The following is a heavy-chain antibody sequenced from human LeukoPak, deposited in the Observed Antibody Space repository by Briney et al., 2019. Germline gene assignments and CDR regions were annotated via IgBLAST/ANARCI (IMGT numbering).Heavy chain of an antibody. V-gene: IGHV3-21*01. Sequence: PGGSLRLSCAASGFTFSSYSMNWVRQTPGKGLEWVSSISSSSSYIYYVDSVKGRFTISRDNAKNSLYLQMNSLRAEDTAVYYCARDLGYSYGTFDYWGQGTLVTVSS. D-gene: IGHD5-18*01. J-gene: IGHJ4*02. CDR1: GFTFSSYS. CDR3: ARDLGYSYGTFDY. CDR2: ISSSSSYI.